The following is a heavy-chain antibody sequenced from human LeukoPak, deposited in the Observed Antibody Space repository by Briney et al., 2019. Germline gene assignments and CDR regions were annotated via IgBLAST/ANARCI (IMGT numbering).Heavy chain of an antibody. Sequence: PSETLSLTCTVSGGSISTYYWTWIRQPPGKGLEWIGYIYYTGSTNYNPSLKSRVTISVDTSKNQFSLKLSSVTAADTAVYYCARVYGSGYDFRGAFDIWGQGTMVTVSS. V-gene: IGHV4-59*01. D-gene: IGHD5-12*01. CDR3: ARVYGSGYDFRGAFDI. J-gene: IGHJ3*02. CDR2: IYYTGST. CDR1: GGSISTYY.